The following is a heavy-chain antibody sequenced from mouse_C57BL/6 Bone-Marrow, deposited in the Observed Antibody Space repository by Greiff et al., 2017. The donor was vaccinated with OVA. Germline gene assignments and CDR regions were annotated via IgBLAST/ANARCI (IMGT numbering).Heavy chain of an antibody. J-gene: IGHJ1*03. D-gene: IGHD5-5*01. CDR2: ISNLAYSI. Sequence: EVQVVESGGGLVQPGGSLKLSCAASGFTFSDYGMAWVRQAPRKGPEWVAFISNLAYSIYYADPVTGRFTISRENAKNTLYLERSSLRSEDTAMYYCARLTTRGYFDVWGTGTTVTVSS. CDR3: ARLTTRGYFDV. V-gene: IGHV5-15*01. CDR1: GFTFSDYG.